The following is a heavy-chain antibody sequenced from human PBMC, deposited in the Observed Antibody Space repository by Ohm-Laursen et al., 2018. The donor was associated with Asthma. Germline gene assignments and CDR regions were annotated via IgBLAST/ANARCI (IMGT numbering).Heavy chain of an antibody. Sequence: TLSLTCAVYGGSFSGYYWSWIRQPPGKGLEWIGEIYHGGTTNYNPSLKSRVTISVDKSKNQFSLNLRSVTAADTAVYYCARGYCSSISCYQDYWGQGSLVTVSS. D-gene: IGHD2-2*01. J-gene: IGHJ4*02. V-gene: IGHV4-34*01. CDR2: IYHGGTT. CDR3: ARGYCSSISCYQDY. CDR1: GGSFSGYY.